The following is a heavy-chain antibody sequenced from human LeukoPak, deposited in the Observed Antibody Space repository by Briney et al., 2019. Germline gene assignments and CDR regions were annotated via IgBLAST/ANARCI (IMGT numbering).Heavy chain of an antibody. J-gene: IGHJ4*02. CDR3: ASAVGYSYGSANY. V-gene: IGHV5-51*01. CDR1: GYSFTSYW. Sequence: GESLKISGKGSGYSFTSYWIGWVRQMPGKGLGWMGIIYPGDSDTRYSPSFQGQVTISADKSISTAYLQWSSLKASDTAMYYCASAVGYSYGSANYWGQGTLVTVSS. D-gene: IGHD5-18*01. CDR2: IYPGDSDT.